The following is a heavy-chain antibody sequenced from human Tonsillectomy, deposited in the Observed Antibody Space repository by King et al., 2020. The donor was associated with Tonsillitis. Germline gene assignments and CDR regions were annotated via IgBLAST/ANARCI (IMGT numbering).Heavy chain of an antibody. D-gene: IGHD1-26*01. CDR2: IRYDGSNN. V-gene: IGHV3-33*01. CDR3: ARDRPRWEILESYYFDY. CDR1: GFTFSSYG. J-gene: IGHJ4*02. Sequence: VQLVESGGGVVQPGRSLRLSCAASGFTFSSYGMHWVRQAPGKGLEWVAIIRYDGSNNKFADSVKGRFTISRDNSKNMLYLQMNSLRVEDTAVYYCARDRPRWEILESYYFDYWGQGTLVTVSS.